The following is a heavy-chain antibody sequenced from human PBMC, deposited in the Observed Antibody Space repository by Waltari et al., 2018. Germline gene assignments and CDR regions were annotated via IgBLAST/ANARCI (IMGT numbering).Heavy chain of an antibody. CDR2: RRDDGRNK. J-gene: IGHJ4*02. V-gene: IGHV3-30*02. D-gene: IGHD1-26*01. CDR3: AKAGGQLWELHGY. Sequence: QVQLVESGGGVVQPGGSLRLSCAASGFTFSSYVMHWVRQAPGKGLEGVALRRDDGRNKYYADSVKGRFTISRDNSKNTLYLHMNSLRAEDTAVYYWAKAGGQLWELHGYWGQGTLVTVSS. CDR1: GFTFSSYV.